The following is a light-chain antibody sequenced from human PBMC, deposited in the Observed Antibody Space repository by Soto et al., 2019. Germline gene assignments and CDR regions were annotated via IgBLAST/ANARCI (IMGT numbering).Light chain of an antibody. V-gene: IGLV2-14*03. CDR2: DVT. Sequence: QSALTQPASVSGSPGQSITISCTGTSSDIGYYNYVSWYQQHPGKAPKLMIYDVTNRPSGVSSRFSGYKSGNTASLTISGLPAEDAADYYCTSYTTSSTRVFGGGTQLTVL. J-gene: IGLJ3*02. CDR1: SSDIGYYNY. CDR3: TSYTTSSTRV.